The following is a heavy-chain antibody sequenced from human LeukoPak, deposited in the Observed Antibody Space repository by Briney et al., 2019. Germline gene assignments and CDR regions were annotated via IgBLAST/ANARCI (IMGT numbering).Heavy chain of an antibody. V-gene: IGHV3-7*01. CDR2: IRPDGSAE. J-gene: IGHJ4*02. Sequence: GGSLRLSWAAAGFTFSNYWMAWVRQAPGKGLEWVANIRPDGSAEYYADSVRGRFTTSRDNANNFLYLQMNSLRAEDTAVYYCARDCGLNTNFDYWGQGTLVTVSS. D-gene: IGHD2-21*01. CDR3: ARDCGLNTNFDY. CDR1: GFTFSNYW.